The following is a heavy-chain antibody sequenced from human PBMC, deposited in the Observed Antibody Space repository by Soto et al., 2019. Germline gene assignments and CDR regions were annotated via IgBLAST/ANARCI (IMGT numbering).Heavy chain of an antibody. Sequence: QVQLVQSGAEVKKPGSSVKVSCKASGGTFSSYAISWVRQAPGQGLEWMGGIIPISDTTNYAQKFQGRVKITADESTGTAYMELSSLRSEDTAVYYCARSQGSSTSLEIYYYYYYGMDVWGQGTTVTVSS. CDR1: GGTFSSYA. CDR2: IIPISDTT. CDR3: ARSQGSSTSLEIYYYYYYGMDV. J-gene: IGHJ6*02. D-gene: IGHD2-2*01. V-gene: IGHV1-69*01.